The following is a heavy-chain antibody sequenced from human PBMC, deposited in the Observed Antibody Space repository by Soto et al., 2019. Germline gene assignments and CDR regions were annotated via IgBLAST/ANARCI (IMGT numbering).Heavy chain of an antibody. D-gene: IGHD2-8*01. V-gene: IGHV4-59*08. CDR1: GGSISSHY. J-gene: IGHJ4*02. CDR2: VSYSGRS. Sequence: QVQLQESGPGLVKPSETLSLTCSVSGGSISSHYWSWIRQSPGKGLEWLGHVSYSGRSTYNPSLKSRVTISIDTSKNQFSLNVRSVSAVDTAVYYCTRLFGIDSPMYFFDQWGQGTLVTVSS. CDR3: TRLFGIDSPMYFFDQ.